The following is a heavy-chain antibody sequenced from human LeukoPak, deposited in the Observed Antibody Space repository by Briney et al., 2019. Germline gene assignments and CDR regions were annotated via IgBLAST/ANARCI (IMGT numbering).Heavy chain of an antibody. D-gene: IGHD2-15*01. CDR3: AKDLGDIVVVVADGTFDI. J-gene: IGHJ3*02. V-gene: IGHV3-23*01. CDR1: VFTFSSYA. CDR2: ISGSGGST. Sequence: PGGSLRLSCAASVFTFSSYAMSWVRQAPGKGLEWVSAISGSGGSTYYADSVKGRFTISRDNSKNTLYLQMNSLRAEDTAVYYCAKDLGDIVVVVADGTFDIWGQGTMVTVSS.